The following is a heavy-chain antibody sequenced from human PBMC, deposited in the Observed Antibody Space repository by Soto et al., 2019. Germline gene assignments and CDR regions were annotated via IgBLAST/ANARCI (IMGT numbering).Heavy chain of an antibody. Sequence: QVQLQESGPGLVKPSQTLSLTCSVSGGSISSGNYYWSWIRQHPGKGLEWVGYIYYTGSAHYNPSLKSRVTISVDTSRNQFSLELSSVTAADTALYYCAREVITATDTDAFDFWGQGTMVTVSS. CDR3: AREVITATDTDAFDF. D-gene: IGHD1-7*01. CDR2: IYYTGSA. V-gene: IGHV4-31*03. CDR1: GGSISSGNYY. J-gene: IGHJ3*01.